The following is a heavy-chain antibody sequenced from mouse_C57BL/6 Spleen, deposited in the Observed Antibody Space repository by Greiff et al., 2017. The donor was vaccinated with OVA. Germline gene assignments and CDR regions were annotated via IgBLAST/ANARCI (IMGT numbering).Heavy chain of an antibody. D-gene: IGHD1-1*01. CDR3: ASGYYGSSLDY. CDR2: IDPSDSYT. Sequence: QVQLQQPGAELVMPGASVKLSCKASGYTFPSYWMHWVKQRPGQGLEWIGEIDPSDSYTNYNQKFKGKSTLTVDKSSSTAYMQLSSLTSEDSAVYYCASGYYGSSLDYWGQGTTLTVSS. V-gene: IGHV1-69*01. J-gene: IGHJ2*01. CDR1: GYTFPSYW.